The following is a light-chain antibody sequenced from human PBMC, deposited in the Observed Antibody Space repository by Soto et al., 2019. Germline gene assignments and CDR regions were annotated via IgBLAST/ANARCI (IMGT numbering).Light chain of an antibody. J-gene: IGKJ4*01. Sequence: EFVLTQSPGTLSLSPGERATLSCRASQTVRNNSLAWYQQKPGQAPRLLIYAASSRATGIPDRFSGGGSGTDFTLTISRLEPEDFAVYYCQQFSSYPLTFGGGTKVDIK. CDR2: AAS. V-gene: IGKV3-20*01. CDR3: QQFSSYPLT. CDR1: QTVRNNS.